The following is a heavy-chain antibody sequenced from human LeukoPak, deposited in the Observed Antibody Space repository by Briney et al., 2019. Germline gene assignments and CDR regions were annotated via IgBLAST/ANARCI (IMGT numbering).Heavy chain of an antibody. J-gene: IGHJ4*02. V-gene: IGHV1-2*02. CDR1: GYTLSGYY. Sequence: GASVKVSCKASGYTLSGYYIHWVRQAPGQGLEWMGWINPNSGETKYAQNLQGGVTLTRDTSISTFYMEVSRLTSGDTAVYFCARYNWNDVVSALDYWGQGTLVTVSS. CDR3: ARYNWNDVVSALDY. D-gene: IGHD1-1*01. CDR2: INPNSGET.